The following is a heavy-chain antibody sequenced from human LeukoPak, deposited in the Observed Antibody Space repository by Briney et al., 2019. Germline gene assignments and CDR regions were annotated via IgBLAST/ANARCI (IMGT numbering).Heavy chain of an antibody. CDR2: ISGSGGST. J-gene: IGHJ4*02. CDR1: GFTFSSYA. V-gene: IGHV3-23*01. D-gene: IGHD6-13*01. Sequence: GGSLRLSCAASGFTFSSYAMSWVRQAPGKGLEWVSAISGSGGSTYYADPVKGRFTISRDNSKNTLYLQMNSLRAEDTAVYYCAKDLDSGSWSPGLIDYWGQGTLVTVSS. CDR3: AKDLDSGSWSPGLIDY.